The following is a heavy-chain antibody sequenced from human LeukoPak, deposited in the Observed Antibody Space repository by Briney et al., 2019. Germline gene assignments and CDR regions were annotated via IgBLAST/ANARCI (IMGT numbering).Heavy chain of an antibody. J-gene: IGHJ6*03. CDR3: ARGGDIVVVPAAIPHYYYMDV. CDR1: GYTFTSYG. CDR2: ISAFNGNT. Sequence: GASVKVSCKASGYTFTSYGISWVRQAPGQGLEWMGWISAFNGNTNYAQKLQGRVTMTTGTSTSTAYMELRSLRSDDTAVYYCARGGDIVVVPAAIPHYYYMDVWGKGTTVTVSS. V-gene: IGHV1-18*01. D-gene: IGHD2-2*01.